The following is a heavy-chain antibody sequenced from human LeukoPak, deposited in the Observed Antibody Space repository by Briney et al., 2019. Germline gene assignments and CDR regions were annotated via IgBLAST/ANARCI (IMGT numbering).Heavy chain of an antibody. CDR3: ARGVRGYFDY. V-gene: IGHV4-31*03. CDR1: GVPIRSGGYY. D-gene: IGHD3-10*02. J-gene: IGHJ4*02. Sequence: PSETLSLTCTVSGVPIRSGGYYWSWLRQHPGKGLEWIGYIYYSGSTYYNPSHKSRVTISVDTSKYQFSLKLSSVTAADTAVYYCARGVRGYFDYWGQGTLVSVSS. CDR2: IYYSGST.